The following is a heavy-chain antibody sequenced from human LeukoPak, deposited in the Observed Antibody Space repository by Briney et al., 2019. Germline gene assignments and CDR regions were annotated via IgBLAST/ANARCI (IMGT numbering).Heavy chain of an antibody. J-gene: IGHJ4*02. CDR1: GYSFTNSW. CDR3: ASLTGTYFDY. V-gene: IGHV5-51*01. CDR2: IYPGDSDT. Sequence: GESLNISCKGPGYSFTNSWIGWVRQMPAKGLEWMGIIYPGDSDTRYSPSFQGQVTISADKSIRTAYLQWSSLKASDTAIYYCASLTGTYFDYWGQGTLVTVSS. D-gene: IGHD1-7*01.